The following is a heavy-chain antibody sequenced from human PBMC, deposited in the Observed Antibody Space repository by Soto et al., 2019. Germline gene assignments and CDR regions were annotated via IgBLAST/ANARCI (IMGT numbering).Heavy chain of an antibody. CDR2: ISAKKGNT. Sequence: QGQLVQSGAEVKKTGASVKVSCKASGYTFTSYGISWVRQAPGQGLEWMGWISAKKGNTKYAQKFQGRVTMTTDTSTSTAYMELRSLRSDDTAVYYCAREILSPDFYFHGMDVWGQGTTVTVSS. V-gene: IGHV1-18*04. J-gene: IGHJ6*02. D-gene: IGHD2-15*01. CDR3: AREILSPDFYFHGMDV. CDR1: GYTFTSYG.